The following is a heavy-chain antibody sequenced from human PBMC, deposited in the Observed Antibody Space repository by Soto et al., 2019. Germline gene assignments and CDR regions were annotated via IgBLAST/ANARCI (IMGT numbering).Heavy chain of an antibody. V-gene: IGHV3-11*06. J-gene: IGHJ5*02. CDR2: ISSSTSYT. CDR1: GFTFSDYY. CDR3: ARRWGANNWFDP. Sequence: GGSLRLSCTASGFTFSDYYMSWIRQAPGKGLEWISYISSSTSYTNYADSVKGRFTISRDNAKNSLYLQMNSLRAEDTAVYYCARRWGANNWFDPWGQGTLVTVSS. D-gene: IGHD1-26*01.